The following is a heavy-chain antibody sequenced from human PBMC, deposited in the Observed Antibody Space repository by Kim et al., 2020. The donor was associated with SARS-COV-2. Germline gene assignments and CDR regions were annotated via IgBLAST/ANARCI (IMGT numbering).Heavy chain of an antibody. V-gene: IGHV4-34*01. J-gene: IGHJ4*02. D-gene: IGHD6-6*01. Sequence: SLKSRVTISVDTSKNQFSLKLSSVTAADTAVYYCARGWGSIAARSFYFDYWGQGTLVTVSS. CDR3: ARGWGSIAARSFYFDY.